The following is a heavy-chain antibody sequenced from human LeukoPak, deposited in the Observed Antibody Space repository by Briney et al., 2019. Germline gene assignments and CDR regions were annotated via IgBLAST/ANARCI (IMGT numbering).Heavy chain of an antibody. CDR3: ARDLRRGYYDSSGYLTY. Sequence: ASVKVSCKASGYTFTGYYIHWVRQAPGQGLEWMGRINPNSGGTDYAQKFQGRVTMTRDTSINTAYMELSRLRSDDTAVYYCARDLRRGYYDSSGYLTYWGQGTLVTVSS. CDR2: INPNSGGT. D-gene: IGHD3-22*01. J-gene: IGHJ4*02. V-gene: IGHV1-2*06. CDR1: GYTFTGYY.